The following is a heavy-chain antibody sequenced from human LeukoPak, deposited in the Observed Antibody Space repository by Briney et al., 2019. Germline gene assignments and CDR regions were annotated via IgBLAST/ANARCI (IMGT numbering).Heavy chain of an antibody. V-gene: IGHV4-4*07. D-gene: IGHD3-10*02. CDR1: GGSTSDYY. J-gene: IGHJ4*02. CDR3: ARGGTLFTYFDS. Sequence: PSETLSLTCSFSGGSTSDYYWNWIRQPAGEGLEWLGRIYYTGNTAYNPSLESRLTMSLDTAKNQFSLKVTSVTAADTAVYYCARGGTLFTYFDSWGQGTLVTVSS. CDR2: IYYTGNT.